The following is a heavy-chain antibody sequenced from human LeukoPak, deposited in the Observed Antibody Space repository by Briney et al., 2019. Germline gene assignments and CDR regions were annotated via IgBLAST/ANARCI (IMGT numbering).Heavy chain of an antibody. D-gene: IGHD6-6*01. CDR1: GFSFRSSA. CDR3: AKGGLYSSSTHFDY. CDR2: MRSDGSDE. V-gene: IGHV3-30*02. Sequence: GGSLRLSCAASGFSFRSSAMHWVRQAPGKGLEWMAFMRSDGSDEHYADSVKGRFTISRDNSKNTLYLQMNSLRAEDTAVYYCAKGGLYSSSTHFDYWGQGTLVTVSS. J-gene: IGHJ4*02.